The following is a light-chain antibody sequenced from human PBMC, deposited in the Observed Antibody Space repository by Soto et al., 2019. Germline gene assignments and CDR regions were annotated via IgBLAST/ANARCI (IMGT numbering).Light chain of an antibody. CDR1: QSVFSY. CDR2: DAS. J-gene: IGKJ3*01. Sequence: EIGLTQSPANLSLSPGERATLSCRASQSVFSYLAWYQQKPGQAPRLLIFDASNRATGIPARFSGSGSGTDFTLTISSLEPEDFAVYYCQQRSNWPPFTFGPGTKVDIK. V-gene: IGKV3-11*01. CDR3: QQRSNWPPFT.